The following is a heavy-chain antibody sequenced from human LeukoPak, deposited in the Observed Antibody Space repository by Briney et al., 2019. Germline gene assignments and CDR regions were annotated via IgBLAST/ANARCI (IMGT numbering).Heavy chain of an antibody. V-gene: IGHV4-4*07. CDR2: VYISGST. Sequence: SETLSLTCTVSGGSISSYSWSWIRQPAGKGLEWIGRVYISGSTNYNPSLKSRVTMSVDTSKNPFSLKLSSVTAADTAVYYCARSRDGYNSVDYWGQGTLVTVSS. CDR1: GGSISSYS. CDR3: ARSRDGYNSVDY. J-gene: IGHJ4*02. D-gene: IGHD5-24*01.